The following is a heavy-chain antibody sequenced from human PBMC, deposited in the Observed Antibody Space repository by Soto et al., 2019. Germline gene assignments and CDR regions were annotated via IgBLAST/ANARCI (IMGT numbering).Heavy chain of an antibody. Sequence: XESLTSSLPSSGFRFSSYWLAWVRQLPGKGLEWVGIIYPGNSDTLYGPSFQGQVTISADRSMNTAYLQWSGLRASDTATYYCARRLGYGYKSTWAAMDIWGLGTTVTFSS. CDR3: ARRLGYGYKSTWAAMDI. CDR1: GFRFSSYW. D-gene: IGHD3-16*01. J-gene: IGHJ6*02. CDR2: IYPGNSDT. V-gene: IGHV5-51*01.